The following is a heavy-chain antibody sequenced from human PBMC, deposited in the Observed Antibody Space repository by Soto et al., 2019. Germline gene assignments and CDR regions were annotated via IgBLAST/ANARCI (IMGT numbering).Heavy chain of an antibody. CDR2: IIPIFGTT. CDR3: ATRYCVSFHCRSAAKFNYGKDV. D-gene: IGHD2-15*01. Sequence: QVQLVQAGAEVKKPGSSVKISCKASGGTFSNYAISWVRQAPGQGLEWMGGIIPIFGTTTYAQKFQGRVTLNGDDSTSTAYSELRSLRSEDTDRFYIATRYCVSFHCRSAAKFNYGKDVWGQGTPVFVSS. V-gene: IGHV1-69*01. J-gene: IGHJ6*01. CDR1: GGTFSNYA.